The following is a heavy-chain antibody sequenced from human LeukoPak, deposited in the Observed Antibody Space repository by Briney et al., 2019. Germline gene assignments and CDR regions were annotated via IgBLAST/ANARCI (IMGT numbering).Heavy chain of an antibody. Sequence: PSETLSLTCAVYGGSFSGYYWTWIRQPPGKGLEWIGEIHYSGSVTYNPPLKSRVTITADTSNNQFSLKVNSVTAADTAVYYCARGTDAYKCGNSWGQGTLVTVSS. J-gene: IGHJ4*02. CDR2: IHYSGSV. CDR1: GGSFSGYY. CDR3: ARGTDAYKCGNS. D-gene: IGHD5-24*01. V-gene: IGHV4-34*01.